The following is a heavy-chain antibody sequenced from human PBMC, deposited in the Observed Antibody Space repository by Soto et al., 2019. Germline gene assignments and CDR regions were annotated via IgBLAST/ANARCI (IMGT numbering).Heavy chain of an antibody. CDR2: VYYSGTT. V-gene: IGHV4-39*01. J-gene: IGHJ5*02. CDR1: GGSMYGGTSY. CDR3: AKCADNWFDP. Sequence: SETLSLTCTVSGGSMYGGTSYWGRIRQPPGKGLEWIGVVYYSGTTYYNTSLESRVTISIDMSKDQFSLTLSSVTAADTAVYYCAKCADNWFDPWGPGTLVTVSS.